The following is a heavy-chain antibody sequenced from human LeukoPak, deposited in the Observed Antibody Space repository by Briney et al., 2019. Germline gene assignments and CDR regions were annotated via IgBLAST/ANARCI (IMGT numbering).Heavy chain of an antibody. J-gene: IGHJ4*02. CDR3: TKRGAYYVDY. D-gene: IGHD3-16*01. V-gene: IGHV3-53*01. CDR2: IYSGGST. CDR1: GFSVSSNY. Sequence: GGSLRLSCAASGFSVSSNYMNWVRQAPGKGLEWVSVIYSGGSTYFADSVKGRFTISRDNSKNTLYLQMNSLRAEDTAVYYCTKRGAYYVDYWGRGIPVTVSS.